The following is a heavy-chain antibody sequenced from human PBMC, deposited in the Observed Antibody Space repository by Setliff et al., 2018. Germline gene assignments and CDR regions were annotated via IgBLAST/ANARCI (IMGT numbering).Heavy chain of an antibody. Sequence: SSETLSLTCTVSDGSLSTYYWSWIRQPPGKGLEFIGYVYYSGTANYSPSLRSRLTISVGTSKNQFSLKLTSVTAADTAVYYCARTGTYRYFDYWGQGTRVTVSS. CDR1: DGSLSTYY. D-gene: IGHD1-1*01. CDR2: VYYSGTA. J-gene: IGHJ4*02. CDR3: ARTGTYRYFDY. V-gene: IGHV4-59*08.